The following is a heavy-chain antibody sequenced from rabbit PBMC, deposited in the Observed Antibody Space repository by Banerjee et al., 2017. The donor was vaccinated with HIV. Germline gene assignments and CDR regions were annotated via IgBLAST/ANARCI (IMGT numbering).Heavy chain of an antibody. V-gene: IGHV1S45*01. Sequence: QEQLVESGGGLVKPGASLTLTCTASGFGFSSYYMSWVRQAPGKGLEWIACIYAGSSGSTSYASWAKGRFTISKTSSTTVTLQMTSLTAADTSTYFCARGVSTSGRGYGLWGPGTLVTVS. CDR1: GFGFSSYYM. CDR3: ARGVSTSGRGYGL. CDR2: IYAGSSGST. J-gene: IGHJ4*01. D-gene: IGHD4-1*01.